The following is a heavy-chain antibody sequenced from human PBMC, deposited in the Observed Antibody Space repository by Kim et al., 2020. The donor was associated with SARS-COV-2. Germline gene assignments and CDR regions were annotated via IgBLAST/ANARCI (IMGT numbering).Heavy chain of an antibody. CDR1: GGSISSGGYS. CDR3: ASTVTNRHYYFDY. CDR2: IYHSGST. J-gene: IGHJ4*02. Sequence: SETLSLTCAVSGGSISSGGYSWSWIRQPPGKGLEWIGYIYHSGSTYYNPSLKSRGTISVDRSKNQCSLKLSSVTAADTAVYYCASTVTNRHYYFDYWGQGTLVTVSS. V-gene: IGHV4-30-2*01. D-gene: IGHD4-4*01.